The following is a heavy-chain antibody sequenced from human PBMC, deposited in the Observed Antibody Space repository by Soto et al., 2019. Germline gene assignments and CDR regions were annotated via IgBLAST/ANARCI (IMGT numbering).Heavy chain of an antibody. D-gene: IGHD3-9*01. CDR1: GFTFSSYA. J-gene: IGHJ4*02. CDR2: ISGSGGST. Sequence: PGGSLRLSCAASGFTFSSYAMSWVRQAPGKGLEWVSAISGSGGSTYYADSVKGRFTISRDNSKNTLYLQMNSLRAEDTAVYYCAKMDGLDILTGYHDFDYWGQGTLVTVSS. CDR3: AKMDGLDILTGYHDFDY. V-gene: IGHV3-23*01.